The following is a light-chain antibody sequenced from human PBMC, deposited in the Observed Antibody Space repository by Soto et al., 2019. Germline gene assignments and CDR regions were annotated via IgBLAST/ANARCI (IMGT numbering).Light chain of an antibody. Sequence: QSVLTQPPSASGTPGQRVTISCSGSSSNIGSNTVNWYQQLPGTAPKLLIYSNNQRPSGVPDRFSGSKSGTSASLAISGLQSEDEADYYCAAWDDSLNGPMLGGGTQLTVL. CDR2: SNN. V-gene: IGLV1-44*01. CDR3: AAWDDSLNGPM. CDR1: SSNIGSNT. J-gene: IGLJ2*01.